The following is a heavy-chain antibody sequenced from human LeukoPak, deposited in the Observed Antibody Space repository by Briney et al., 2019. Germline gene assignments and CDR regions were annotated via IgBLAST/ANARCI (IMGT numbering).Heavy chain of an antibody. D-gene: IGHD5-18*01. CDR1: GGSISSSSYY. CDR2: IYYSGST. CDR3: AGRVTAIDGMEV. V-gene: IGHV4-39*01. Sequence: SETLSLTCSVSGGSISSSSYYWGWIRQPPGKGLEWIGSIYYSGSTYYNPSLKSRVTISVDTSKNQFSLKLSSVTAADTAVYYCAGRVTAIDGMEVWGQGTTVTVSS. J-gene: IGHJ6*02.